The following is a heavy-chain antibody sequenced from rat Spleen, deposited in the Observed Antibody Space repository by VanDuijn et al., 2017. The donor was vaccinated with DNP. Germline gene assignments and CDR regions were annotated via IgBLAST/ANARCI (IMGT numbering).Heavy chain of an antibody. V-gene: IGHV4-2*01. J-gene: IGHJ4*01. D-gene: IGHD1-4*01. CDR2: INEDSGTI. Sequence: EVKLVESGGGLVQPGRSLKLSCAASGFNFNDYWMGWVRQAPGKGLEWIGEINEDSGTINYTPSLKDKFTISRDNAQSTLYLQTSKLGSEDTAIYYCARAPDLPGKGVMDVWGQGTSVIVSS. CDR1: GFNFNDYW. CDR3: ARAPDLPGKGVMDV.